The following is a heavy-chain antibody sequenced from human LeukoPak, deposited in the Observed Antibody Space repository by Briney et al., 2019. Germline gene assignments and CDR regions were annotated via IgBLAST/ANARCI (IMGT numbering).Heavy chain of an antibody. V-gene: IGHV3-7*01. CDR3: ARGGDGITTDDAFDI. D-gene: IGHD1-20*01. CDR1: GFTFSSYW. J-gene: IGHJ3*02. CDR2: IKRDGSEK. Sequence: GGSLRLSCAASGFTFSSYWMSWVRQAPGKGLEWVANIKRDGSEKYYVDSVKGRFTISRDNAKNSLCLQMNSLRAEDTAVYYCARGGDGITTDDAFDIWGQGTMVTVSS.